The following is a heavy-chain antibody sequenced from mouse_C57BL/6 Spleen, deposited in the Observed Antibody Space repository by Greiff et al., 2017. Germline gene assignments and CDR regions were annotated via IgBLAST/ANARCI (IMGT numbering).Heavy chain of an antibody. CDR3: ARSDSGGWPAWFAD. D-gene: IGHD3-2*02. CDR1: GYTFTSYW. V-gene: IGHV1-55*01. J-gene: IGHJ3*01. Sequence: QVQLQQPGAELVKPGASVKMSCKASGYTFTSYWITWVKQRPGQGLEWIGDIYPGSGSTNYNEKFKSKATLTVDTSSSTAYMQLSSLTSEDSAVYYCARSDSGGWPAWFADWGQGTLVTVSA. CDR2: IYPGSGST.